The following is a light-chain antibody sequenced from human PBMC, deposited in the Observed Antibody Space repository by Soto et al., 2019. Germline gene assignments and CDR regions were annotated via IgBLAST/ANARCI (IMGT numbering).Light chain of an antibody. V-gene: IGKV3-20*01. J-gene: IGKJ1*01. CDR1: QSVSSSS. Sequence: EIVLTHSPGTLSLSPVERATLSFMSSQSVSSSSLAWYQQKPGQVPRVLIHGASTRATGIADRFSGSGSGTDFTLTISRLEPEDSAVYYCQQYGTSPRTFGQGTKVDIK. CDR3: QQYGTSPRT. CDR2: GAS.